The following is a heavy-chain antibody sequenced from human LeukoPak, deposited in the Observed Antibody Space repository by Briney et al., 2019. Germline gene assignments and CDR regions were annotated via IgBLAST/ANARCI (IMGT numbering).Heavy chain of an antibody. Sequence: PGGSLRLSCAASGFTFSDHYMSWIRQAPGKGLEWVSYTSKTSSHIYYADSVKGRFTISRDNAKSSLYLQMNSLRAEDTAVYYCAMNSGSYLWWYFDYWGQGTLVTVSS. V-gene: IGHV3-11*01. CDR2: TSKTSSHI. CDR1: GFTFSDHY. CDR3: AMNSGSYLWWYFDY. D-gene: IGHD1-26*01. J-gene: IGHJ4*02.